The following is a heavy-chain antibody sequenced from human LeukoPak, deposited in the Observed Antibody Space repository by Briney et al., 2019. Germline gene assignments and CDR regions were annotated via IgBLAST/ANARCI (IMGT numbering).Heavy chain of an antibody. CDR2: ISRSSSSI. Sequence: GGSLRLSCAASGFSFSSYSMNWVRQAPGKGLEWVSYISRSSSSIYYADSVKGRFTISRDNAKNSLYLQMNSLRAEDTAVYYCARIPQDERSGYYPREGIYFDYWGQGTLVTVSS. CDR1: GFSFSSYS. J-gene: IGHJ4*02. D-gene: IGHD3-22*01. CDR3: ARIPQDERSGYYPREGIYFDY. V-gene: IGHV3-48*01.